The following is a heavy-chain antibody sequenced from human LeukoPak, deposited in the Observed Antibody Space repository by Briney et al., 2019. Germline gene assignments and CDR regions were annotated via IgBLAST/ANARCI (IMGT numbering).Heavy chain of an antibody. V-gene: IGHV1-46*01. Sequence: ASVKVSCKASGYTFTNHYVHWVRQAPGQGLEWMGIINPGGGSTSYPQKFQGRVTMTRDTSTSTVYMELSSLRSEDTAFYFCARDEVAGTYYFDNWGQGTLVTVSS. J-gene: IGHJ4*02. D-gene: IGHD6-19*01. CDR3: ARDEVAGTYYFDN. CDR1: GYTFTNHY. CDR2: INPGGGST.